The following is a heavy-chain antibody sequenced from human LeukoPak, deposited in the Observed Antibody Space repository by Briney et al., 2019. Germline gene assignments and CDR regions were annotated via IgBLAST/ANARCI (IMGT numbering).Heavy chain of an antibody. CDR3: ARHEYYGGNLNDAFDI. CDR2: IYYSGST. CDR1: GGSISSGDYY. J-gene: IGHJ3*02. Sequence: SQTLSLTCTVSGGSISSGDYYWSWIRQPPGKSLEWIGYIYYSGSTNYNPSLKSRVTISVDTSKNQFSLKLSSVTAADTAVYYCARHEYYGGNLNDAFDIWGQGTMVTVSS. D-gene: IGHD4-23*01. V-gene: IGHV4-30-4*01.